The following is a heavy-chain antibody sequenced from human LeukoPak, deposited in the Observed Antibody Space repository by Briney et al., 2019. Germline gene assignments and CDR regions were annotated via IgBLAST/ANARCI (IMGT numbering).Heavy chain of an antibody. D-gene: IGHD6-13*01. CDR3: ARDAIAAAGAGA. J-gene: IGHJ4*02. CDR2: INPNSGDT. Sequence: ATVKVSCKASGYTFTDYSMHWVRQAPGQGLEWMGWINPNSGDTDYAQKFQGRVTMTRDTSISTAYLEVSRLTSDDTAVYFCARDAIAAAGAGAWGQGTLVTVSS. V-gene: IGHV1-2*02. CDR1: GYTFTDYS.